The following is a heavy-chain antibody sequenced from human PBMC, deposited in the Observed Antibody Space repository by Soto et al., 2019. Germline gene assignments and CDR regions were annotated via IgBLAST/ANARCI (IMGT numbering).Heavy chain of an antibody. J-gene: IGHJ6*03. Sequence: SETLSLTCTVSGGSISSYYRSWIRQPPGKGLEWIGYIYYSGSTNYNPSLKSRVTISVDTSKNQFSLKLSSVTAADTAVYYCARRRGGDARFYYYYMDVWGKGTAVTVSS. CDR1: GGSISSYY. D-gene: IGHD2-21*02. V-gene: IGHV4-59*08. CDR3: ARRRGGDARFYYYYMDV. CDR2: IYYSGST.